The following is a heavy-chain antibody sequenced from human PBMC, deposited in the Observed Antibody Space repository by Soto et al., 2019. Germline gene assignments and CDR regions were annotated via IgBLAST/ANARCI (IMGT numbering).Heavy chain of an antibody. Sequence: EVQLLESGGGLVQPGGSLRLSCAASGFTFSSYAMSWVRQAPGKGLECVSAISGSGGSTYYAASVKGRFTIARHNLKNTLYLRRNRLRAEDTAVYYCANASGGGYYDFWSVYYTGTTSYCGQGTLVTVSS. J-gene: IGHJ4*02. D-gene: IGHD3-3*01. CDR3: ANASGGGYYDFWSVYYTGTTSY. V-gene: IGHV3-23*01. CDR1: GFTFSSYA. CDR2: ISGSGGST.